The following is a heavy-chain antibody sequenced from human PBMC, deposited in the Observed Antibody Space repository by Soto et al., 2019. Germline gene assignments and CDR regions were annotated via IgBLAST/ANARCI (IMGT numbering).Heavy chain of an antibody. V-gene: IGHV4-30-2*01. CDR1: GGSISSGGYS. CDR2: IYHSGST. Sequence: PSETLSLTCAVSGGSISSGGYSWSWIRQPPGKGLEWIGYIYHSGSTYYNPSLKSRVTISVDRSKNQFSLKLSSVTAADTAVYYCARDVGDYVYGMDVWGQGTTVTVSS. CDR3: ARDVGDYVYGMDV. J-gene: IGHJ6*02. D-gene: IGHD4-17*01.